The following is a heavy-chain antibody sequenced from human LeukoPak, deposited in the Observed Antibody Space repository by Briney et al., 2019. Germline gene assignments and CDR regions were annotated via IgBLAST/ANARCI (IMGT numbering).Heavy chain of an antibody. V-gene: IGHV3-48*01. J-gene: IGHJ4*02. CDR2: ISRTSSTI. CDR1: GFSFSLYN. Sequence: GGSLRLSCAASGFSFSLYNMNWVRQAPGKELEWVSYISRTSSTIYYADSVKGRFTISRDNDKNSLYLQMNSLRAEDTAVYYCARVGDSSLDYWGQGTLVTVSS. CDR3: ARVGDSSLDY. D-gene: IGHD3-22*01.